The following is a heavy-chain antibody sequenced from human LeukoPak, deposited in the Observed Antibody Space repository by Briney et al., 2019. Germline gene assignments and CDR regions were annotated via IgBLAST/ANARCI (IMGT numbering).Heavy chain of an antibody. D-gene: IGHD3-22*01. CDR3: ARSRGGYYDSSPYRH. Sequence: ASVKVSCKASGYTFPSNGISWVRQAPGQGLEWMGWISAYTGNTNYAQQFQGRVTMTTDTSTSTAYMELRSLRSDDTAVYYCARSRGGYYDSSPYRHWGQGTLVTVSS. CDR1: GYTFPSNG. V-gene: IGHV1-18*01. J-gene: IGHJ4*02. CDR2: ISAYTGNT.